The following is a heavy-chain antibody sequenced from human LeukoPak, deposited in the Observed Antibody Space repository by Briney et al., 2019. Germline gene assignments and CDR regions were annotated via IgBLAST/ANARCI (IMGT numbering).Heavy chain of an antibody. Sequence: SDTLSLTCTVSGASISSYFWSWIRQPAGKGLEWIGRIYTSGSSNYNPSLKSRVTISLDKSNNQFSLELSSVTAADTAVYYCARDLRHAEFDYWGQGTLVTASS. CDR3: ARDLRHAEFDY. J-gene: IGHJ4*02. CDR1: GASISSYF. CDR2: IYTSGSS. V-gene: IGHV4-4*07.